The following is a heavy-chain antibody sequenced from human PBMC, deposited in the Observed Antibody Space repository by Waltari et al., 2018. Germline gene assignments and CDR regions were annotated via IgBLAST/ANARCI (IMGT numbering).Heavy chain of an antibody. V-gene: IGHV3-23*01. D-gene: IGHD3-22*01. CDR1: GFIFSRHA. CDR3: AKDLSVASTGYSPPEF. J-gene: IGHJ4*02. CDR2: ISTSGATV. Sequence: EVQLLESGGDLVQPGGSLRLSCAASGFIFSRHAMSWVRQGPGKGLEWVSGISTSGATVNYAASVKGRFTISRDNSKNTLYLEMNSLRAEDSAIYFCAKDLSVASTGYSPPEFRGPGTLVTVSS.